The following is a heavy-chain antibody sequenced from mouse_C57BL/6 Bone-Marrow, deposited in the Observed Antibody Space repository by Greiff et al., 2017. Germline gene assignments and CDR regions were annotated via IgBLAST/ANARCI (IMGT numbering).Heavy chain of an antibody. D-gene: IGHD3-2*02. CDR1: GFNIKDYY. CDR2: IDPEYGET. CDR3: ASGGSGYVG. J-gene: IGHJ2*01. V-gene: IGHV14-2*01. Sequence: VHVKQSGAELVKPGASVKLSCTASGFNIKDYYMHWVKPRTEQGLAWIGRIDPEYGETKYAPKFQVNATITADTASNPAYLQLSSLTSEDTAVYYCASGGSGYVGWGQGTTLTVSS.